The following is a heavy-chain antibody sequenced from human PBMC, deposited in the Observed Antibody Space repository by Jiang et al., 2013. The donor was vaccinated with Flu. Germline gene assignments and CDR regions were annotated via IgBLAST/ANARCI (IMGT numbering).Heavy chain of an antibody. CDR3: ARDLRGYNYWRAFDI. Sequence: SGSGLVKPSETLSLTCTVSVGSISVYYWSWIRRPPGKGLEWIGNIYYSGSATYNPSLKSRVTISIDTPKNQFSLKLSSVTAADTAVYYCARDLRGYNYWRAFDIWGQGTKVTVSS. J-gene: IGHJ3*02. D-gene: IGHD5-18*01. V-gene: IGHV4-59*13. CDR1: VGSISVYY. CDR2: IYYSGSA.